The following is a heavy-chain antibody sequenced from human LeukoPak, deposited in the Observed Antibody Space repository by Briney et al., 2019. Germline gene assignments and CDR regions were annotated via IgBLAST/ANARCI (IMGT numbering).Heavy chain of an antibody. Sequence: GASVKVSCKTSGYSFTSQDMHWVRQAPGQSLEWMGCINPGNGDTKYSQEFQGRVTITRDTSATTAYMELSSLRSDDMAVYYCTLYNYWGQGTLVTVSS. CDR3: TLYNY. J-gene: IGHJ4*02. V-gene: IGHV1-3*03. D-gene: IGHD2-2*02. CDR1: GYSFTSQD. CDR2: INPGNGDT.